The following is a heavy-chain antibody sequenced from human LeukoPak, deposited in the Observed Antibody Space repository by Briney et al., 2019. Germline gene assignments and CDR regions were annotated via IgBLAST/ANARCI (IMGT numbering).Heavy chain of an antibody. CDR2: ISWNSGSI. D-gene: IGHD3-22*01. CDR3: AKNLNYYDSSGYPGPFDI. Sequence: GGSVRLSCAASGFTFDDYAMHWVRQAPGKGLEWVSGISWNSGSIGYADSVKGRFTISRDNAKNSLYLQMNSLRAEDTALYYCAKNLNYYDSSGYPGPFDIWGQGTMVTVSS. V-gene: IGHV3-9*01. J-gene: IGHJ3*02. CDR1: GFTFDDYA.